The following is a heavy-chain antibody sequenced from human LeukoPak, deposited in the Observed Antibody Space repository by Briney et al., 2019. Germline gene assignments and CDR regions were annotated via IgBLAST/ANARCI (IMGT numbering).Heavy chain of an antibody. CDR2: IYYSGST. D-gene: IGHD4-17*01. CDR3: ARSKVPTVTTQAYYYMDV. CDR1: GGSISSGGYS. V-gene: IGHV4-30-4*07. J-gene: IGHJ6*03. Sequence: SQTLSLTCAVSGGSISSGGYSWSWIRQPPGKGLEWIGYIYYSGSTNYNPSLKSRVTISVDTSKNQFSLKLSSVTAADTAVYYCARSKVPTVTTQAYYYMDVWGKGTTVTVSS.